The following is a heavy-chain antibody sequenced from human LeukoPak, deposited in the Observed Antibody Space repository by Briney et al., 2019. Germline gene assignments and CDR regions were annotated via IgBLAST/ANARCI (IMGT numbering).Heavy chain of an antibody. V-gene: IGHV4-34*01. CDR1: GGSISSYY. J-gene: IGHJ4*02. CDR3: ARGAPITMVRGYHNFDY. CDR2: INHSGST. Sequence: SETLSLTCTVSGGSISSYYWSWIRQPPGKGLEWIGEINHSGSTNYNPSLKSRVTISVDTSKNQFSLKLSSVTAADTAVYYCARGAPITMVRGYHNFDYWGQGTLVTVSS. D-gene: IGHD3-10*01.